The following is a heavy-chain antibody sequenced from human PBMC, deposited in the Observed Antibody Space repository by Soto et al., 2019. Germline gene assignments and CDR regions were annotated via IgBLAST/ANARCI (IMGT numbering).Heavy chain of an antibody. D-gene: IGHD3-22*01. Sequence: EVQLVESGGGLGQPGRSLRLSCAASGLIFDDYAMHWVRQATGKGLVWVSGISWNSGTMGYADYVRGRFTISRDNAKNSLYLQMNSLRPDDTAFYYCAKQRDSSGYYKAGDAFDIWGQGTKVTVSS. CDR3: AKQRDSSGYYKAGDAFDI. CDR2: ISWNSGTM. V-gene: IGHV3-9*01. CDR1: GLIFDDYA. J-gene: IGHJ3*02.